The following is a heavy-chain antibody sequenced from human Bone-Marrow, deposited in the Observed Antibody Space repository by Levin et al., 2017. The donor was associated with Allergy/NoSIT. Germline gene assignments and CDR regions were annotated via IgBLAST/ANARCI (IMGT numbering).Heavy chain of an antibody. CDR2: IRSKANGGTT. V-gene: IGHV3-49*03. D-gene: IGHD4-23*01. CDR3: TLRRWLRQYYFDY. J-gene: IGHJ4*02. CDR1: GFTFGDYA. Sequence: GGSLRLSCTASGFTFGDYAMSWFRQAPGKGLEWVGVIRSKANGGTTEYAASVKGRFTISRDDSKSIAYLQMNSLKTEDTAVYYCTLRRWLRQYYFDYWGQGTLVTVSS.